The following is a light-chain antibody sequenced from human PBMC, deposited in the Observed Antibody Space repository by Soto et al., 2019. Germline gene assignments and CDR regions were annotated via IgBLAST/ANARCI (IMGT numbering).Light chain of an antibody. Sequence: EFVLTQSPGTLSLSPGERATLSCRASQSVSSGYLAWYQQRPGQAPRLLIYGASTRATGIPDRFSGSGSGTDFTLTISRLEPEDFAMYYCQQYGTSPWTFGQGTKWIS. CDR3: QQYGTSPWT. CDR2: GAS. CDR1: QSVSSGY. J-gene: IGKJ1*01. V-gene: IGKV3-20*01.